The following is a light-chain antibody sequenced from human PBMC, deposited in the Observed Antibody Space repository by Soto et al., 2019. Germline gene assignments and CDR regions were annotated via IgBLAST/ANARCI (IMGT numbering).Light chain of an antibody. CDR3: CSYAGSYLDV. Sequence: QYALTQPRSVSGSPGQSVTISCTGTSSDVGGYNYVSWYQQHPGKAPKLMIYDVSKRPSGVPDRFSGSKSGNTASLTISGLQAEDEADYYCCSYAGSYLDVFGTGTKVTVL. J-gene: IGLJ1*01. CDR1: SSDVGGYNY. CDR2: DVS. V-gene: IGLV2-11*01.